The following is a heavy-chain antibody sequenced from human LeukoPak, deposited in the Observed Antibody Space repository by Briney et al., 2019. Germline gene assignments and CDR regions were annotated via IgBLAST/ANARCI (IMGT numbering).Heavy chain of an antibody. CDR1: GGTFSSYA. CDR3: ARSIARGYSYGPDWAYYYYGMDV. Sequence: SVKVSCKASGGTFSSYAISWVRQAPGQGLEWMGGIIPIFGTANYAQKFQGRVTITADESTRTAYMELSSLRSEDTAVYYCARSIARGYSYGPDWAYYYYGMDVWGQGTTVTVSS. J-gene: IGHJ6*02. D-gene: IGHD5-18*01. V-gene: IGHV1-69*01. CDR2: IIPIFGTA.